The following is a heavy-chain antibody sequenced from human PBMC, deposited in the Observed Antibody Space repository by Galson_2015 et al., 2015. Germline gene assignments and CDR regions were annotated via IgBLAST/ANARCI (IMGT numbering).Heavy chain of an antibody. CDR3: ARVGNGVWWRTDGWALDI. Sequence: SLRLSCAASGFTFSSYWMGWVRQAPGKGLEWVANIKQDGSEEYYVDSVKGRFTISRDNAKNSLYLQMSSLRAEDTAVYYCARVGNGVWWRTDGWALDIWGQGTMVTVSS. V-gene: IGHV3-7*01. D-gene: IGHD2-21*01. CDR1: GFTFSSYW. J-gene: IGHJ3*02. CDR2: IKQDGSEE.